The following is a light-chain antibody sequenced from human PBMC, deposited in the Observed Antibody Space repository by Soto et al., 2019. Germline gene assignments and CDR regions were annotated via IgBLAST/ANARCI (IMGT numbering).Light chain of an antibody. J-gene: IGLJ2*01. V-gene: IGLV2-14*01. CDR3: RLYTSSSTPL. CDR1: SSDVGGYNY. Sequence: QSVLTQPASVSGSPGQSITISCTGTSSDVGGYNYVSWYQQHPGKAPKLMIYDVSNRPSGVSNRFSGSKSGNTASLTISGLQAEDEADYYCRLYTSSSTPLFGGGTKVTVL. CDR2: DVS.